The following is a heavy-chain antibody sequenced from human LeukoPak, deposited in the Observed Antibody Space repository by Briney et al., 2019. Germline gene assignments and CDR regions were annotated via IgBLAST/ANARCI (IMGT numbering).Heavy chain of an antibody. J-gene: IGHJ4*02. V-gene: IGHV4-34*01. CDR1: GGSFSGYY. CDR2: INHSGST. D-gene: IGHD6-13*01. Sequence: SETLSLTCAVYGGSFSGYYWSWIRQPPGKGLEWIGEINHSGSTNYNPSLKSRVTISVDTSKNQFSLKLSSVTAADTAVYYCVTPYSSSWYFDYWGQGTLVTVSS. CDR3: VTPYSSSWYFDY.